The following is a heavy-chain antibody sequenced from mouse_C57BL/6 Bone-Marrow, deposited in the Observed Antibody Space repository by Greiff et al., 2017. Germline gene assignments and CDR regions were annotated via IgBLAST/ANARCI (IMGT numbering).Heavy chain of an antibody. J-gene: IGHJ3*01. Sequence: VQLQQPGAERGRPGSSVKLSCKASGYTFPSYWMDWVKQRPGQGLEWIGNIYPSDSETHYNQKFKDKATLTVDKSSSTAYMQLSSLTSEDSAVYYGDRRLLHWFAYWGHGTLVTVSA. V-gene: IGHV1-61*01. CDR1: GYTFPSYW. D-gene: IGHD1-2*01. CDR3: DRRLLHWFAY. CDR2: IYPSDSET.